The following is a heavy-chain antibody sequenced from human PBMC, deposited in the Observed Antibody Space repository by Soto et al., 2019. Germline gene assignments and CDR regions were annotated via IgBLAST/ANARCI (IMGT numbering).Heavy chain of an antibody. Sequence: PGGSLRLSCAASGFTFATYTMNWVRQAPGKGLEWVSGIYGSGDSTFYADSVKGRFTISRDNSKNTLYLQMNSLRAEDTAVYYCARVVISGSYLDYWGQGTLVTVSS. CDR1: GFTFATYT. D-gene: IGHD1-26*01. CDR2: IYGSGDST. J-gene: IGHJ4*02. V-gene: IGHV3-23*01. CDR3: ARVVISGSYLDY.